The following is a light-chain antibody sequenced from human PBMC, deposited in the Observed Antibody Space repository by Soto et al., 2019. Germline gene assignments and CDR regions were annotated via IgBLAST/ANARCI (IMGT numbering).Light chain of an antibody. CDR2: DVS. J-gene: IGLJ1*01. Sequence: QSALTQPRSVSGSPGQSVTLSCTGTSSDVGGYNYVSWYQQHPGKAPKLMIYDVSKRPSGVPDRFSGSKSGNTASLTISGLQAEDEADYYCCSYAGSYTLYVFGTGTKVTVL. CDR1: SSDVGGYNY. V-gene: IGLV2-11*01. CDR3: CSYAGSYTLYV.